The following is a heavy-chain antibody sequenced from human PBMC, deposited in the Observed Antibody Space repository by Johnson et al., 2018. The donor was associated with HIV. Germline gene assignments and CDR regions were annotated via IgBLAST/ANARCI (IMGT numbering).Heavy chain of an antibody. J-gene: IGHJ3*02. D-gene: IGHD3-10*01. CDR3: ARKVRFGPFDI. Sequence: MQLVESGGGLVQPGGSLRLSCAASGITVSSNYMSWVRQAPGKGLEWVSVIFSDGNTYNADSVKGRFTISRDNYKNMLYLQMNSLRAEDTAVYYCARKVRFGPFDIWGQGTMVTVSS. CDR1: GITVSSNY. V-gene: IGHV3-66*01. CDR2: IFSDGNT.